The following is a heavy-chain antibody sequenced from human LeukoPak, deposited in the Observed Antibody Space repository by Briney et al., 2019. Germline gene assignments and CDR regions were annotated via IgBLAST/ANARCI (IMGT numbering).Heavy chain of an antibody. CDR2: IAGKTHGGTT. CDR1: GFSFGDYA. V-gene: IGHV3-49*03. CDR3: TRGWDDFDY. J-gene: IGHJ4*02. D-gene: IGHD1-26*01. Sequence: PGGSLRLSCSASGFSFGDYAMSWFRQAPGKGLQWVGFIAGKTHGGTTEYDASVKGRFTISRDDSKSIAYLQMNSLKTEDTAVYYCTRGWDDFDYWGQGTLVTVSS.